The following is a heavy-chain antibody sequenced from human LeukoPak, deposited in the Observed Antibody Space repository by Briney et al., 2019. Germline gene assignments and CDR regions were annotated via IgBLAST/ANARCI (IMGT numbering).Heavy chain of an antibody. CDR1: GFTFSNYG. CDR3: ARSMSRTTIFGVLDG. V-gene: IGHV3-21*01. D-gene: IGHD3-3*01. J-gene: IGHJ6*04. CDR2: ISCSSSYT. Sequence: GGSLRLSCAASGFTFSNYGMHWVRQAPGKGLEWVSSISCSSSYTYYADSVKGRFTISRDNAKNSLYLQMNSLRAEDTAVYYCARSMSRTTIFGVLDGWGKGTTVTVSS.